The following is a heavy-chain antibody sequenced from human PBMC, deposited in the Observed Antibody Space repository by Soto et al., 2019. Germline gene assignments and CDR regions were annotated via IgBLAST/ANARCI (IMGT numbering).Heavy chain of an antibody. J-gene: IGHJ4*02. CDR3: ARDHERFLEWLFWLDY. Sequence: GGSLRLSCAASGFTFSSYGMHWVRQAPGKGLEWVAVIWYDGSNKYYADSVKGRFTISRDNSKNTLYLQMNSLRAEDTAVYYCARDHERFLEWLFWLDYWGQGTLVTVSS. V-gene: IGHV3-33*01. CDR1: GFTFSSYG. D-gene: IGHD3-3*01. CDR2: IWYDGSNK.